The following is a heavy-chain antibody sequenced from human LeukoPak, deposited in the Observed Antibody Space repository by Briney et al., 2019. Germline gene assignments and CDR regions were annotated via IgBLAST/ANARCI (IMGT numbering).Heavy chain of an antibody. D-gene: IGHD3-10*01. J-gene: IGHJ4*02. V-gene: IGHV4-34*01. CDR1: GGSFSGYY. Sequence: SETLSLTCAVYGGSFSGYYWSWIRQPPGKGLEWIGEINHSGSTNYNPSLKSRVTISVDTSKNQFSLKLSSVTAADTAVYYCARGRRVTMVRGVRFDYWGQGTLVTVSS. CDR3: ARGRRVTMVRGVRFDY. CDR2: INHSGST.